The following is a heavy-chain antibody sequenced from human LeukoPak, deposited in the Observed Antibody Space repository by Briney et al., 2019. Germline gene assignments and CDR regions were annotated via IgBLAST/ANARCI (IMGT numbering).Heavy chain of an antibody. CDR2: ISGSGGST. Sequence: GGSLRLSCAASGFTFSSYAMSWDRQAPGKGLEWVSAISGSGGSTYYADSVKGRFTISRDNSKNTLYPQMNSLRAEDTAVYYCAKDRPYGDYTIDYWGQGTLVTVSS. D-gene: IGHD4-17*01. CDR1: GFTFSSYA. V-gene: IGHV3-23*01. CDR3: AKDRPYGDYTIDY. J-gene: IGHJ4*02.